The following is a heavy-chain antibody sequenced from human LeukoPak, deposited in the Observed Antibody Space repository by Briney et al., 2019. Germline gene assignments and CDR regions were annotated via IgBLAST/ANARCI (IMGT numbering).Heavy chain of an antibody. Sequence: GASVKVSCKASGGTFSGYAISWVRQAPGQGLEWMGAIIPIFGTANYAQKFQGRVTITADESTSTAYMELSSLRSEDTAVYYCARGAFLKSSSWSYNWFDPWGQGTLVTVSS. J-gene: IGHJ5*02. D-gene: IGHD6-13*01. CDR2: IIPIFGTA. CDR1: GGTFSGYA. CDR3: ARGAFLKSSSWSYNWFDP. V-gene: IGHV1-69*13.